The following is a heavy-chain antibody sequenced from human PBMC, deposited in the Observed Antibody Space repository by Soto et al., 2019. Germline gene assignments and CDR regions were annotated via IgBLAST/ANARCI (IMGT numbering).Heavy chain of an antibody. D-gene: IGHD3-10*01. CDR1: GFTFDDYA. CDR3: AKASLWFGEFYFDY. V-gene: IGHV3-9*01. Sequence: EVQLVESGGGLVQPGRSLRLSCAASGFTFDDYAMHWVRQAPGKGLEWVSGISWNSGSIGYADSVKGRFTISRDNAKNSLYLQMNSLRAEDTALYYCAKASLWFGEFYFDYWGPGTLVTVSS. J-gene: IGHJ4*02. CDR2: ISWNSGSI.